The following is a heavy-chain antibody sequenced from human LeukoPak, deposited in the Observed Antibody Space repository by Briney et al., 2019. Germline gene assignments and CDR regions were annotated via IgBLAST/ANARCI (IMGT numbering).Heavy chain of an antibody. CDR2: INAGNGNT. D-gene: IGHD1-1*01. CDR3: ARGERYNALDY. V-gene: IGHV1-3*01. Sequence: GASVKVSCKASGYTFTSYAMHWGRPAPGQRLGWMGWINAGNGNTKYSQKFQGRVTITRDTSASTAYMELSSLRSEDTAVYYCARGERYNALDYWGQGTLVTVSS. CDR1: GYTFTSYA. J-gene: IGHJ4*02.